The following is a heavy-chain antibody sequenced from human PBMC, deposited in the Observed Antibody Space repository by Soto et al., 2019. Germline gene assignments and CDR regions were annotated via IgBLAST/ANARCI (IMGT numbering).Heavy chain of an antibody. V-gene: IGHV1-69*08. J-gene: IGHJ6*02. Sequence: SVKVSCKASGGTFSSYTISWVRQAPGQGLEWMGRIIPNNGKANYAQHLQGRVTLTRDTSASTAYMELSSLRSEDTAVYYCARDPSYYGMDVWGQGTTVTVSS. CDR3: ARDPSYYGMDV. CDR1: GGTFSSYT. CDR2: IIPNNGKA.